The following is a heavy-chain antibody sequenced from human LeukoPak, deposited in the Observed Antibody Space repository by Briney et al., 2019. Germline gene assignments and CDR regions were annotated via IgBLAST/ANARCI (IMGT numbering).Heavy chain of an antibody. V-gene: IGHV4-39*07. J-gene: IGHJ4*02. CDR3: ARDRGGYTYSHDY. CDR2: IYYSGST. D-gene: IGHD5-18*01. CDR1: GGSICSSSYY. Sequence: SETLSLTCTVSGGSICSSSYYWGWIRQPPGKGLEWIGSIYYSGSTNYNPSLKSRVTISMDKSKNQLSLKLNFVTAADTAVYYCARDRGGYTYSHDYWGQGTLVTVSS.